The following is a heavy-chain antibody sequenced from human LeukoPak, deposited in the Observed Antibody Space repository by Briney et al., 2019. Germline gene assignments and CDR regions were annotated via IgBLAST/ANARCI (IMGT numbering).Heavy chain of an antibody. CDR3: VFDPRGVPNFDY. Sequence: SETLSLTCAVYGGSFSGYYWSWIRQPPGKGLEWIGEINHSGSTNYNPSLKSRVTISVDTSKNQFSPKLSSVTAADTAVYYCVFDPRGVPNFDYWGQGTLVTVSS. CDR2: INHSGST. D-gene: IGHD2-8*01. J-gene: IGHJ4*02. V-gene: IGHV4-34*01. CDR1: GGSFSGYY.